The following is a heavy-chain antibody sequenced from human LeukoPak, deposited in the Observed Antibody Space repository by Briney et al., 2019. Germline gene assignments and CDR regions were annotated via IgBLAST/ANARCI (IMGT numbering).Heavy chain of an antibody. CDR1: GYTFTGYY. D-gene: IGHD5-18*01. CDR2: INPSGGST. Sequence: ASVKVSCKASGYTFTGYYMHWVRQAPGQGLEWMGIINPSGGSTSYAQKFQGRVTMTRDTSTSTVYMELSSLRSEDTAVYYCAREMPAMVYDYWGQGTLVTVSS. CDR3: AREMPAMVYDY. J-gene: IGHJ4*02. V-gene: IGHV1-46*01.